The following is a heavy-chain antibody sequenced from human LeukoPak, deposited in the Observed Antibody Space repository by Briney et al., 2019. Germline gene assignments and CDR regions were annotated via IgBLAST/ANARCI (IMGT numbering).Heavy chain of an antibody. V-gene: IGHV1-69*04. Sequence: SVKVSCKASGGTFSSYTISWVRQAPGQGLEWMGRIIPILGIANYAQKFQGRVTITADKSTSTAYMELSSLRSEDTAVYYCARDLGYSSGWPRNYYYGMDVWGQGTTVTVS. CDR3: ARDLGYSSGWPRNYYYGMDV. J-gene: IGHJ6*02. CDR1: GGTFSSYT. D-gene: IGHD6-19*01. CDR2: IIPILGIA.